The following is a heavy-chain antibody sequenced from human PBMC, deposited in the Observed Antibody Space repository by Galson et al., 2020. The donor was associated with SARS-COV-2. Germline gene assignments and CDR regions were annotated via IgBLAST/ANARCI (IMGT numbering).Heavy chain of an antibody. CDR3: ARDASSSGWYNWVEA. CDR2: VFNTGTT. CDR1: GGPIRSSNYY. Sequence: SETLSLTCTVSGGPIRSSNYYWGWIRQPPGKGLESIGSVFNTGTTHYSPSLQSRVTISVDTSKNQFPLNQSSVTDADTAMYYCARDASSSGWYNWVEAWGQGTLVTVGS. J-gene: IGHJ5*02. V-gene: IGHV4-39*06. D-gene: IGHD6-19*01.